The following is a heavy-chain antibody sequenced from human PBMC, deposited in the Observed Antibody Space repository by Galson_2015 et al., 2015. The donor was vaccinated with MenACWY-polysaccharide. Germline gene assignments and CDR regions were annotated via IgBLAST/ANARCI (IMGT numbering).Heavy chain of an antibody. CDR3: AREYISIVFHAFVA. CDR2: IQYDGSKK. CDR1: GSRFSHSG. D-gene: IGHD3-16*02. Sequence: SLRLSCAASGSRFSHSGMHWVRQAPGKGLEWVAVIQYDGSKKVYADSVKGRFTISRDNSKNTLFLEMNSLGGEDTAVYYCAREYISIVFHAFVACGQGTLGTFSS. J-gene: IGHJ3*01. V-gene: IGHV3-33*01.